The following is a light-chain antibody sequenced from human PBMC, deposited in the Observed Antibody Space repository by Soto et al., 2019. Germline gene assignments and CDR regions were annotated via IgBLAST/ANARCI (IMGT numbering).Light chain of an antibody. V-gene: IGLV2-14*03. CDR2: GVT. J-gene: IGLJ1*01. CDR1: HNDIGTYDY. Sequence: QSVLTQPTSVSGSPRQSITISCTGNHNDIGTYDYVSWYQQHPGRAPRLLIHGVTTRPSGISGRFSASKSGLTASLTISGLQPEDEADYYCSSFTSNRIYVFGPGTKVTVL. CDR3: SSFTSNRIYV.